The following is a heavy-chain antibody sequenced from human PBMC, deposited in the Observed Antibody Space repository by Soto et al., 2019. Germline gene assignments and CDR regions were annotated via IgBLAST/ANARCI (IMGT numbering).Heavy chain of an antibody. J-gene: IGHJ4*02. V-gene: IGHV3-23*01. CDR3: AKGRDYGGNYRDF. D-gene: IGHD4-17*01. Sequence: GGSLRPSCAASGFTFSSYVMAWVRQAPGKGLEWVSAISGGGGTTNTYYADSVKGRFTISRDNSQNTLYLHMNSLRADDTAVYYCAKGRDYGGNYRDFWGQGTLVTVSS. CDR2: ISGGGGTTNT. CDR1: GFTFSSYV.